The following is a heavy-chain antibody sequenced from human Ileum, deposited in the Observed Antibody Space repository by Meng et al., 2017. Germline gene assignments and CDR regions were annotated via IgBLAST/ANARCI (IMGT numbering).Heavy chain of an antibody. J-gene: IGHJ4*02. CDR2: IKPDGSEE. D-gene: IGHD4-11*01. Sequence: EMQVVDSAGCLVQRGWSLRLSCAASGFTFSSHWMSWVRQAPGKGLEWVASIKPDGSEENYVDSVKGRFTISRDNAKNSLFLQMNSLGVEDTAVYYCARNRASNDCWGQGTLVTVSS. CDR3: ARNRASNDC. CDR1: GFTFSSHW. V-gene: IGHV3-7*01.